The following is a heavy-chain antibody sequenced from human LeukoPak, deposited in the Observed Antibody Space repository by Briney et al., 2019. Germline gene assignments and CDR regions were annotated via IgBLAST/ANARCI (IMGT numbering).Heavy chain of an antibody. V-gene: IGHV3-11*05. CDR3: TRASSPSLAIPGY. CDR1: GFTFSDYY. CDR2: ISSSSSYT. J-gene: IGHJ4*02. D-gene: IGHD2-2*01. Sequence: GGSLRLSCAASGFTFSDYYMSWIRQAPGKGLEWVSYISSSSSYTNYADSVKGRFTISRDNAKNTLYLQMNSLRAEDAAVYYCTRASSPSLAIPGYWGQGTLVT.